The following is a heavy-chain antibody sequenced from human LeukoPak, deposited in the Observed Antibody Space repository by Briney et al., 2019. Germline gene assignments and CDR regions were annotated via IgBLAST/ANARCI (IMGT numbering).Heavy chain of an antibody. Sequence: GGSLRLSCAASGFTFSTYDMSWVRQAPGKGLEWVSSISSTGGATHYADSVKGRFTISRDNAKNSLYLQMNSLRAEDTAVYYCASEIDLREAAFDIWGQGTVVTVSS. V-gene: IGHV3-21*01. CDR3: ASEIDLREAAFDI. CDR1: GFTFSTYD. J-gene: IGHJ3*02. CDR2: ISSTGGAT. D-gene: IGHD4-17*01.